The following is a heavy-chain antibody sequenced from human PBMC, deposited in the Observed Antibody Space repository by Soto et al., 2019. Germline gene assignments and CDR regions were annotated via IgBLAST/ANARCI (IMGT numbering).Heavy chain of an antibody. J-gene: IGHJ3*01. D-gene: IGHD3-16*01. CDR1: GDSVSSNDAT. V-gene: IGHV6-1*01. CDR2: TYYRSKWSN. CDR3: VRDDDAGPNAFDL. Sequence: SQTLSLTCAISGDSVSSNDATWDWIRQSPSRGLEWLGRTYYRSKWSNDYAVSVKGRITINPDTSNNQLSLHLNSVTPDDTAVYYCVRDDDAGPNAFDLWGQGTMVTVS.